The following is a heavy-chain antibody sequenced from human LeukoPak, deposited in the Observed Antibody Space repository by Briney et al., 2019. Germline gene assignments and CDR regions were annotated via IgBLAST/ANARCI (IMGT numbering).Heavy chain of an antibody. CDR1: GGSISSYY. V-gene: IGHV4-59*01. D-gene: IGHD2-2*03. Sequence: SAETLSLTCSVSGGSISSYYWSWIRQPPGKGLEWIGYIYYSGNTNYNASLKSRVTISVDNSKNQFSLKLSSVNAADTAVKNCARAYGSCSSSSWLYYYCGMDVWGQGTTVTVSS. CDR3: ARAYGSCSSSSWLYYYCGMDV. J-gene: IGHJ6*02. CDR2: IYYSGNT.